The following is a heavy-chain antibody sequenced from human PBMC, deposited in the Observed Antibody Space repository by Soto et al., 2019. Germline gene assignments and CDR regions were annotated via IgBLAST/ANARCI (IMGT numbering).Heavy chain of an antibody. D-gene: IGHD2-21*01. J-gene: IGHJ3*02. Sequence: EVQLVESGGGLVKPGGSLRLSCAASGFAFSSYSINWVRQAPGKGLEWVSSINTDSSFIFYAHSVKGRFTISRDNAKNSLYLQMSGLRAEDTAVYYCARVHSTLLLGGDFDIWGQGTVVTVSS. CDR1: GFAFSSYS. V-gene: IGHV3-21*01. CDR3: ARVHSTLLLGGDFDI. CDR2: INTDSSFI.